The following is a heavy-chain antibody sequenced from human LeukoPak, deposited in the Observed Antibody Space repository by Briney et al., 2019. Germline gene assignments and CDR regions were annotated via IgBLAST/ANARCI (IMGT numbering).Heavy chain of an antibody. J-gene: IGHJ4*02. CDR3: ARYVVYGSGKYYFDY. V-gene: IGHV4-39*01. CDR1: GGSISNSNYY. D-gene: IGHD3-10*01. CDR2: INYGGTT. Sequence: PSETLSLTCKVSGGSISNSNYYWSWNRQPPGMGLEWLTSINYGGTTYYNPSLKSRVTISVDTSKNQFSLRLSSVTAADTAVYLCARYVVYGSGKYYFDYWGQGSLVTVSS.